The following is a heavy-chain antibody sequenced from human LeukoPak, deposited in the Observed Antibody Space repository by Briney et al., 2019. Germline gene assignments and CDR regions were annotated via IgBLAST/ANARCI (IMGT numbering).Heavy chain of an antibody. Sequence: SETLSLTCAVSGGSISSGGYSWSWIRQPPGKGLEWIGYIYHSGSTYYNPSPKSRVTISVDRSKNQFSLKLSSVTAADTAVYYCARALLAGFDPWGQGTLVTVSS. CDR2: IYHSGST. V-gene: IGHV4-30-2*01. CDR1: GGSISSGGYS. CDR3: ARALLAGFDP. D-gene: IGHD2-8*02. J-gene: IGHJ5*02.